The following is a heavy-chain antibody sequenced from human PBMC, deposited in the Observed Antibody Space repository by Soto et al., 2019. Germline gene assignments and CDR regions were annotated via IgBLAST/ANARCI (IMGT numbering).Heavy chain of an antibody. CDR2: ISYDAINR. CDR3: ARSPQPTSGIHWYLDF. V-gene: IGHV3-30*03. CDR1: GFAFNTYG. Sequence: QVQLVESGGGVVQPGRSLGLSCAASGFAFNTYGMHWVRQAPGKGLEWVAAISYDAINRYYADSVKGRFTISRDNSKNSLYVQLNSLRAEDTGVYYCARSPQPTSGIHWYLDFWGRGILVTVSS. J-gene: IGHJ2*01. D-gene: IGHD2-2*01.